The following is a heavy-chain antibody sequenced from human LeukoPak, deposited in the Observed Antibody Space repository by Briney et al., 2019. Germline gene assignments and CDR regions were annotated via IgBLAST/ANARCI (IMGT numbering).Heavy chain of an antibody. V-gene: IGHV3-15*01. D-gene: IGHD6-13*01. CDR3: TTGVGGSSWNYYFDY. Sequence: KPGGSLRLSCAASGLTFNNAWMSWVRQAPGKGLEWVGRIKSKTDGGTTDDAAPVKGRFTISRDDSKNTLYLQMNSLKTEDTAVYDCTTGVGGSSWNYYFDYWGQGTLVTVSS. J-gene: IGHJ4*02. CDR2: IKSKTDGGTT. CDR1: GLTFNNAW.